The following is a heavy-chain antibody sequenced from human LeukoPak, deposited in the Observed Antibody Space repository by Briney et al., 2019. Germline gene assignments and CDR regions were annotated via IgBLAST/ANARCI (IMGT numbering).Heavy chain of an antibody. D-gene: IGHD3-9*01. Sequence: GGSLSLSCAASGFTFSSYAMSWVRQAPGKGLEWVSAISGSGGSTYYADSVKGRFTISRDNSKNTLYLQMNSLRAEDTAVYYCAKVLTGSGILTGYSYYFDYWGQGTLVTVSS. CDR3: AKVLTGSGILTGYSYYFDY. V-gene: IGHV3-23*01. CDR1: GFTFSSYA. CDR2: ISGSGGST. J-gene: IGHJ4*02.